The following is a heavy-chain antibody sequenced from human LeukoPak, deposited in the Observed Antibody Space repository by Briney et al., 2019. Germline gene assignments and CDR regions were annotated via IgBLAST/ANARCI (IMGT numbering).Heavy chain of an antibody. Sequence: SETLSLTCAVYGGSFSGYYWSWIRQPPGKGLEWIGEINHSGSTNYNPSLKSRVTISVDTSKNQFSLKLSSVTAADTAVYYCASSLKRIRERYYYMDVWGKGTTVTVSS. CDR1: GGSFSGYY. D-gene: IGHD1-26*01. V-gene: IGHV4-34*01. CDR3: ASSLKRIRERYYYMDV. CDR2: INHSGST. J-gene: IGHJ6*03.